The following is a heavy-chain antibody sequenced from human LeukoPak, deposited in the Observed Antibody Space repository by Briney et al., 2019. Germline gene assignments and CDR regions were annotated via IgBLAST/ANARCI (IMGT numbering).Heavy chain of an antibody. D-gene: IGHD6-6*01. J-gene: IGHJ6*03. CDR1: GFTTNHYA. Sequence: SGGSLRLSCAASGFTTNHYAMYWVRQAPGKGLERVAVISFDGNNKFEADSVQGRFIVSRDNSKNTLYLEMSSLRVEDTAVYYCARDAKASGYYYYYMDVWGRGTTVIATS. CDR2: ISFDGNNK. CDR3: ARDAKASGYYYYYMDV. V-gene: IGHV3-30-3*01.